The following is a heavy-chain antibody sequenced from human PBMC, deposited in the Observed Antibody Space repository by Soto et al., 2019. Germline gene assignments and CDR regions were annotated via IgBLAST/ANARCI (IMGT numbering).Heavy chain of an antibody. J-gene: IGHJ3*02. V-gene: IGHV4-31*03. D-gene: IGHD3-22*01. CDR2: IYYSGST. CDR3: ARDPTPLYYDSSGYQTSDAFDI. Sequence: SETLSLTCTVSGGSISSGGYYWSWIRQHPGKGMEWIGYIYYSGSTYYNPSLKSRVTISVDTSKNQFSLKLSSVTAADTAVYYCARDPTPLYYDSSGYQTSDAFDIWGQGTMVTVSS. CDR1: GGSISSGGYY.